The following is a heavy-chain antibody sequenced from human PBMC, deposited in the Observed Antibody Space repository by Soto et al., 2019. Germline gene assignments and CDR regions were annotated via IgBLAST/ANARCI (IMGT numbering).Heavy chain of an antibody. CDR2: ITGSGGVM. Sequence: GGSLSLSCTASGFDFSGSEMNWFRQAPGKGLEWVAYITGSGGVMFHADSVKGRFSISRDNAKNSLFLEMSDLTADDTGVYYCAKVAPFILGSPFWGQGTLVTVSS. CDR1: GFDFSGSE. CDR3: AKVAPFILGSPF. V-gene: IGHV3-48*03. J-gene: IGHJ4*02. D-gene: IGHD2-21*01.